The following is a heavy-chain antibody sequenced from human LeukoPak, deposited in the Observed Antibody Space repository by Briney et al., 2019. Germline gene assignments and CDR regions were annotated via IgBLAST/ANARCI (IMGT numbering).Heavy chain of an antibody. Sequence: GGSLRLSCAASGFAFSDYYMSWIRQAPGKGLEWVSYISSSGSTIYYADSVKGRFTISRDNAKNSLYLQMNSLRAEDTAVYYCAKDYYDSSGYYLDYWGQGTLVTVSS. V-gene: IGHV3-11*04. J-gene: IGHJ4*02. D-gene: IGHD3-22*01. CDR3: AKDYYDSSGYYLDY. CDR2: ISSSGSTI. CDR1: GFAFSDYY.